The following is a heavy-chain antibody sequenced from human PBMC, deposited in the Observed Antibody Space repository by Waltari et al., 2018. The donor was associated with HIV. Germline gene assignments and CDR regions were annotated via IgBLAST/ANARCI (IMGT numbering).Heavy chain of an antibody. D-gene: IGHD2-2*01. CDR2: ISAYNGNT. CDR1: RYPFTSYG. Sequence: QAHLAQSGAEVKKPRASVKVSCKASRYPFTSYGISWVRQAPGQGLEWLGWISAYNGNTNYAQKLQGRGTMTTDTSTSTAYMELRSLRSDDTAVYYCARVGCSSASCYSGWFDPWGQGTLVTVSS. J-gene: IGHJ5*02. CDR3: ARVGCSSASCYSGWFDP. V-gene: IGHV1-18*01.